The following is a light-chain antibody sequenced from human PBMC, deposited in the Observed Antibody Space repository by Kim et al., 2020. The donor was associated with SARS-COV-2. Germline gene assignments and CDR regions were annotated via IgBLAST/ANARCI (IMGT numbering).Light chain of an antibody. CDR1: SGHSSYI. CDR3: ETWDSNTHWV. V-gene: IGLV4-60*03. Sequence: QPVLTRSSSASASLGSSVKLTCTLSSGHSSYIIAWHQQQPGKAPRYLMKLEGSGSYNKGSGVPDRFSGSSSGTDRYLTISNLQSEDEADYYCETWDSNTHWVFGGGTQLTVL. J-gene: IGLJ3*02. CDR2: LEGSGSY.